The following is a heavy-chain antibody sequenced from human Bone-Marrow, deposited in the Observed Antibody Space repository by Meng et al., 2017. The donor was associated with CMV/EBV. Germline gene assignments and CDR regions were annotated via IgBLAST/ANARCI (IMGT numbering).Heavy chain of an antibody. D-gene: IGHD3-10*01. J-gene: IGHJ6*02. CDR1: GYTFTGYY. V-gene: IGHV1-2*02. Sequence: ASVKVSCKASGYTFTGYYMHWVRQAPGQGLEWMGWINPNSGGTNYAQKFQGRVTMTRDTSISTAYMELSRLRSDDTAVYYCATTPASSGSPIQHYYYYGMDVWGQGTTVTVSS. CDR2: INPNSGGT. CDR3: ATTPASSGSPIQHYYYYGMDV.